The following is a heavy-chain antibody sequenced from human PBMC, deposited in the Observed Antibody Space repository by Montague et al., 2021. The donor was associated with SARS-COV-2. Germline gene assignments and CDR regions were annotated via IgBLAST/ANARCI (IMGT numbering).Heavy chain of an antibody. CDR2: IWYDESKE. V-gene: IGHV3-33*01. Sequence: SLRLSCAASGFTFRSYVMHWVRQAPGKGLEWMAVIWYDESKEYYADSVKGRFIISRDTSKDILFLQMSSLRVEDTAVYYCARGPKYSSGWTGYYYGLDVWGPGTTVTVSS. CDR1: GFTFRSYV. CDR3: ARGPKYSSGWTGYYYGLDV. J-gene: IGHJ6*02. D-gene: IGHD6-19*01.